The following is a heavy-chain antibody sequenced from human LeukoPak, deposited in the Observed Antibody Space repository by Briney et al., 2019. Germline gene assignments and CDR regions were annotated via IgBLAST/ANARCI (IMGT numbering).Heavy chain of an antibody. CDR1: GGSISSGGYY. Sequence: TSETLSLTCTVSGGSISSGGYYWSWIRQPPGKGLEWIGYIYHSGSTYYNPSLKSRVTISVDRSKNQFSLKLSSVTAADTAVYYCARVVQLWPDYWGQGTLVTASS. CDR3: ARVVQLWPDY. J-gene: IGHJ4*02. CDR2: IYHSGST. V-gene: IGHV4-30-2*01. D-gene: IGHD5-18*01.